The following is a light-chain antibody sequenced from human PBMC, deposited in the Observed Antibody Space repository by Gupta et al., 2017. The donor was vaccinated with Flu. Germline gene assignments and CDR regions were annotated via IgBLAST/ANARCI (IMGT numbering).Light chain of an antibody. CDR3: KQGTHLYT. Sequence: GTLGQPAAICGTSSQRVVYSDRNNYVSWYHQRPGQSPRRLIYKVTNRASGVPDRFSGSGSGTDDFTLWISRVEDDDVGVYYRKQGTHLYTFGQGTKLEIK. CDR2: KVT. V-gene: IGKV2-30*01. J-gene: IGKJ2*01. CDR1: QRVVYSDRNNY.